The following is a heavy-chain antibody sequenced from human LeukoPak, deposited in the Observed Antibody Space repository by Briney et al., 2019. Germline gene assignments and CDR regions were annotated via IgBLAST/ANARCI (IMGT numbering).Heavy chain of an antibody. V-gene: IGHV4-59*01. Sequence: ETLSLTCTVSGGSISSYYWSWIRQPPGKGLEWIGYIYYSGSTNYNPSLKSRVTIPVDTSKNQFSLKLSSVTAADTAVYYCARQLAVAGSGVSWFDPWGQGTLVTVSS. J-gene: IGHJ5*02. CDR3: ARQLAVAGSGVSWFDP. CDR2: IYYSGST. CDR1: GGSISSYY. D-gene: IGHD6-19*01.